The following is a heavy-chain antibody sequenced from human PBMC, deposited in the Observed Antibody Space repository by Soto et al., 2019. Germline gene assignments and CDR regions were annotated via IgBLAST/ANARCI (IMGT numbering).Heavy chain of an antibody. Sequence: RGSLRLSCAASGFTFSSYDMHWVRQATGKGLEWVSAIGTAGDTYYPGSVKGRFTISRENSKNSLYLQMNSLRAGDTAVYYCARGPRITIFGVVIPDYYYYYMDVWGKGTTVTVSS. CDR2: IGTAGDT. CDR1: GFTFSSYD. D-gene: IGHD3-3*01. J-gene: IGHJ6*03. CDR3: ARGPRITIFGVVIPDYYYYYMDV. V-gene: IGHV3-13*01.